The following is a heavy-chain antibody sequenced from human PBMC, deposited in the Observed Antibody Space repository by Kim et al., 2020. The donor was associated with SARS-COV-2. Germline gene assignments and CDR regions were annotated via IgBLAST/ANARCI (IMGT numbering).Heavy chain of an antibody. D-gene: IGHD7-27*01. Sequence: GGSLRLSCAASGFTFSSYGMHWVRQAPGKGLEWVAFVWYDGSNKYYADSVKGRFTISRDNSKNTLYLQMNSLRDEDTAVYYCAKDWPWLTGAGSAHDAFDIWGQGTIVTVSS. CDR1: GFTFSSYG. CDR3: AKDWPWLTGAGSAHDAFDI. CDR2: VWYDGSNK. V-gene: IGHV3-33*03. J-gene: IGHJ3*02.